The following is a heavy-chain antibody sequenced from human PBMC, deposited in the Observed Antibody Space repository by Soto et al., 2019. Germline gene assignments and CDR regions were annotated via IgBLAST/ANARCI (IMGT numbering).Heavy chain of an antibody. CDR2: IWYDGSNK. Sequence: PGGSLRLSCAASGFTFSSYGMHWVRQAPGKGLEWVAVIWYDGSNKYHADSVKGRFTISRDNSKNTLYLQMNSLRAEDTAVYYCARDMVPLGGMDVWGQGTTVTVSS. CDR1: GFTFSSYG. V-gene: IGHV3-33*01. J-gene: IGHJ6*02. D-gene: IGHD3-10*01. CDR3: ARDMVPLGGMDV.